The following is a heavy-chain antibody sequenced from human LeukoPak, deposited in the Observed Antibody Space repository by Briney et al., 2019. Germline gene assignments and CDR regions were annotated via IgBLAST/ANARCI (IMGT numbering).Heavy chain of an antibody. CDR1: GFTFSSYW. CDR2: IKQDGSEK. V-gene: IGHV3-7*01. Sequence: GGSLRLSCAASGFTFSSYWMSWVRQAPGKGLEWVANIKQDGSEKYYVDSVKGRFTISRDSAKNSLYLQMNSLRAEDTAVYYCARVRGYSYGYSDYWGQGTLVTVSS. D-gene: IGHD5-18*01. J-gene: IGHJ4*02. CDR3: ARVRGYSYGYSDY.